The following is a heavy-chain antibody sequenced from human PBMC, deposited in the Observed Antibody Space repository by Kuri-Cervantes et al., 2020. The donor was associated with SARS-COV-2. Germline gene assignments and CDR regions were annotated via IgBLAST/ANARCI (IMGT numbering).Heavy chain of an antibody. CDR1: GGSISSSSYY. J-gene: IGHJ4*02. V-gene: IGHV4-39*01. CDR3: ARHRKIRFLEWLSPFDY. Sequence: SETLSLTCTVSGGSISSSSYYWGWIRQPPGKGLEWIGSIYYSGSTYYNPSPKSRVTISVDTSKNQFSLKLSSVTAADTAVYYCARHRKIRFLEWLSPFDYWGQGTLVTV. D-gene: IGHD3-3*01. CDR2: IYYSGST.